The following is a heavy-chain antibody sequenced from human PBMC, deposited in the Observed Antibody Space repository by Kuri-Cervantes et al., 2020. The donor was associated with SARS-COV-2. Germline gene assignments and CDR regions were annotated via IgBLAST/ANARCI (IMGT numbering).Heavy chain of an antibody. V-gene: IGHV1-2*02. Sequence: ASVKVSCKASGYTFTGYYMHWVRQAPGQGLEWMGWINPNSGGTNYAQKFQGRVTMTRDTSISTAYMELGRLRSDDTAVYYCARWAPGGYDFWSGPLDYWGQGTLVTVS. CDR2: INPNSGGT. CDR3: ARWAPGGYDFWSGPLDY. D-gene: IGHD3-3*01. CDR1: GYTFTGYY. J-gene: IGHJ4*02.